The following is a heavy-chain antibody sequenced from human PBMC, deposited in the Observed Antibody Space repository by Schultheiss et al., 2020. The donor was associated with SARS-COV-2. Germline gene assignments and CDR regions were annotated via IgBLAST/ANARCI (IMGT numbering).Heavy chain of an antibody. J-gene: IGHJ6*02. CDR1: GGSISGYY. CDR3: ARDRGYSYGYEYYYYGMDV. V-gene: IGHV4-34*01. CDR2: INHSGST. Sequence: SETLSLTCTVSGGSISGYYWSWIRQPPGKGLEWIGEINHSGSTNYNPSLKSRVTISVDTSKNQFSLKLSSVTAADTAVYYCARDRGYSYGYEYYYYGMDVWGQGTTVTVSS. D-gene: IGHD5-18*01.